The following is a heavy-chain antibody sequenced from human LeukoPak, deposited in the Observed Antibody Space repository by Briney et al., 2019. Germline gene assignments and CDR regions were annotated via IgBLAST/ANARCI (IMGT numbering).Heavy chain of an antibody. J-gene: IGHJ4*02. CDR1: GGTFSSYA. D-gene: IGHD2-2*01. CDR2: IIPIFGTA. Sequence: ASVKISCKASGGTFSSYAISWVGQAPGQGLEWMGGIIPIFGTANYAQKFQGRVTITTDESTSTAYMELSSLRSEDTAVYYCARGLTNLAYCSSTSCPFDYWGQGTLVTVSS. CDR3: ARGLTNLAYCSSTSCPFDY. V-gene: IGHV1-69*05.